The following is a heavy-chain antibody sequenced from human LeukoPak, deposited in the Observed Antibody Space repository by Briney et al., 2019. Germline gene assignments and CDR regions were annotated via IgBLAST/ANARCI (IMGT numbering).Heavy chain of an antibody. Sequence: ASVKVSCKASGYTFTSYAMHWVRQAPGQGLEWMGRIIPILGIANYAQKFQGRVTITADKSTSTAYMELSSLRSEDTAVYYCAITYSSGWYSSEISWFDPWGQGTLVTVSS. CDR1: GYTFTSYA. CDR3: AITYSSGWYSSEISWFDP. J-gene: IGHJ5*02. CDR2: IIPILGIA. V-gene: IGHV1-69*04. D-gene: IGHD6-19*01.